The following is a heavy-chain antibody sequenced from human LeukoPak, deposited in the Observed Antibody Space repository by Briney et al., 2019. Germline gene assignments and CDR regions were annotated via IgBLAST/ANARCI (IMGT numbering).Heavy chain of an antibody. Sequence: SETLSLTCAVYGGSFSGYYWSWIRQPPGNGLEWIGEINHSGSTNYNPSLKSRVTISVDASKNQFSLELSSVTAADTAVYYCARGSVVYLREYFQHGGQGTLVTVSS. CDR1: GGSFSGYY. CDR3: ARGSVVYLREYFQH. CDR2: INHSGST. D-gene: IGHD2-8*02. V-gene: IGHV4-34*01. J-gene: IGHJ1*01.